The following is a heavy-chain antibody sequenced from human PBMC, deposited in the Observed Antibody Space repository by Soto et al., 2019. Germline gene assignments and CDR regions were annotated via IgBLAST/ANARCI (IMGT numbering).Heavy chain of an antibody. D-gene: IGHD6-13*01. CDR3: ARGSHVRGGIPPPWY. J-gene: IGHJ4*02. CDR1: GYTFTSYG. CDR2: IGAYNGNT. V-gene: IGHV1-18*01. Sequence: ASVKVSWKASGYTFTSYGISWVRQAPGQGLEWMGWIGAYNGNTNYAQKLQGRVTMTTDTSTSTAYMEMRSLRSDDTAVYYCARGSHVRGGIPPPWYWGQGTLVTVSS.